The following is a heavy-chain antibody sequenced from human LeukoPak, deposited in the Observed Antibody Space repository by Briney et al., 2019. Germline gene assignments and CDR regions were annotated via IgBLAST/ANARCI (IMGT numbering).Heavy chain of an antibody. D-gene: IGHD6-13*01. CDR3: AESPGIAAAGAGY. J-gene: IGHJ4*02. CDR1: GYSISSGYY. CDR2: IYDSGST. V-gene: IGHV4-38-2*01. Sequence: SETLSLTCAVSGYSISSGYYWGWSRQPPGKGQEWIGSIYDSGSTSYNPSLKSRVTISVDTSKNQFSLKLSSVTAADTAVYYCAESPGIAAAGAGYWGQGTLVTVSS.